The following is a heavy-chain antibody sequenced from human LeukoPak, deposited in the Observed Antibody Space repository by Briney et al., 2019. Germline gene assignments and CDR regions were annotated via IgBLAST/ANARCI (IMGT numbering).Heavy chain of an antibody. Sequence: GGSLRLSCAASGFTFSDHYMSWIRQAPGKGLEWVSYTSPSSRSTNYADSVKGRFTISGDNAKKSLYLRMNSLRAEDTAVYYCARDRYNSFVDYWGQGTLVTVSS. CDR1: GFTFSDHY. CDR2: TSPSSRST. CDR3: ARDRYNSFVDY. D-gene: IGHD1-14*01. J-gene: IGHJ4*02. V-gene: IGHV3-11*05.